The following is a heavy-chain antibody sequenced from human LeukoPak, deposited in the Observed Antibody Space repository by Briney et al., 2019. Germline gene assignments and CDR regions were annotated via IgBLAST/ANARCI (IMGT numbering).Heavy chain of an antibody. V-gene: IGHV3-23*01. Sequence: PGGSLRLSCAASGFTFSSYAMSWVRQAPGKGLEWVSAISGSGGSTYYADSVKGRFTISRDNSKNTLFLQMNSPRAEDTAVYYCARGYCSGGSCSHYFDYWGQGTLVTVSS. CDR1: GFTFSSYA. J-gene: IGHJ4*02. CDR3: ARGYCSGGSCSHYFDY. D-gene: IGHD2-15*01. CDR2: ISGSGGST.